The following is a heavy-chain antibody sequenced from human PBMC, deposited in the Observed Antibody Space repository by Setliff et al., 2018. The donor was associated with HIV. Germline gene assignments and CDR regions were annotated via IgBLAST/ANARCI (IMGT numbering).Heavy chain of an antibody. D-gene: IGHD2-15*01. CDR2: IYTSGST. V-gene: IGHV4-61*09. J-gene: IGHJ3*02. Sequence: SETLSLTCTVSGGSISSGSYYWSWIRQPAGKGLEWIGHIYTSGSTNYNPSLKRRVTISVDTSKNQFSLKLSSVTAADTAVYYCARAGAATRKAFDIWGQGTMVTVS. CDR1: GGSISSGSYY. CDR3: ARAGAATRKAFDI.